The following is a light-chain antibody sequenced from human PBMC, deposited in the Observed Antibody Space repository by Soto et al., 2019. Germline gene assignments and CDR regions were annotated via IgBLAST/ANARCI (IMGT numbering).Light chain of an antibody. J-gene: IGKJ4*02. CDR1: QSVGSY. V-gene: IGKV3-11*02. CDR2: DAS. Sequence: EIEVTQSPATLSLSPGERATLSCRTSQSVGSYLAGYQKKPGQAPRLLIYDASNRATGIPARFSGGGSGRDFTLTISRLEPEEFAVYYCQQRSNWPPLTFGGGTKVEI. CDR3: QQRSNWPPLT.